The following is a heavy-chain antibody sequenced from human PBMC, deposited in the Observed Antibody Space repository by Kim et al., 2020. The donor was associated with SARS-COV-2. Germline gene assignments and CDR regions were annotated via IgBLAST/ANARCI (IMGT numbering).Heavy chain of an antibody. CDR3: ARAGRWDIVVVLDGMDV. J-gene: IGHJ6*02. Sequence: GGSLRLSCAASGFTFSSYSMNWVRQAPGKGLEWVSSISSSSSYIYYADSVKGRFTISRDNAKNSLYLQMNSLRAEDTAVYYCARAGRWDIVVVLDGMDVWGQGTTVTVSS. CDR1: GFTFSSYS. V-gene: IGHV3-21*01. D-gene: IGHD2-2*01. CDR2: ISSSSSYI.